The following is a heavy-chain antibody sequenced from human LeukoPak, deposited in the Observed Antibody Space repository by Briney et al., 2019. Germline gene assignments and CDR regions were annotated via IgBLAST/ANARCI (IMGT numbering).Heavy chain of an antibody. D-gene: IGHD6-13*01. J-gene: IGHJ3*02. Sequence: GGSLRLSCAASGFTFSSMNWVRQAPGEGLEWGSFISSSSDYIYYADSVKGRFTISRDIAKNSQYLQMNSLRAEDTAVYYCARDRSGSWYALDIWGQGTMVTVSS. CDR3: ARDRSGSWYALDI. V-gene: IGHV3-21*06. CDR1: GFTFSS. CDR2: ISSSSDYI.